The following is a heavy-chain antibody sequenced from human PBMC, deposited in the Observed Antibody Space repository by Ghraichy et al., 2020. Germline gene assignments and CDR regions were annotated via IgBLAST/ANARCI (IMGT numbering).Heavy chain of an antibody. CDR2: ISYDGSNK. D-gene: IGHD3-22*01. CDR1: GFTFSSYG. Sequence: GGSLRLSCAASGFTFSSYGMHWVRQAPGKGLEWVAVISYDGSNKYYEDSVKGRFTISRDNSKNTLYLQMNSLRAEDTAVYYCAKASYDSTTNYWGRFEDYWGQGTPVTVSS. CDR3: AKASYDSTTNYWGRFEDY. J-gene: IGHJ4*02. V-gene: IGHV3-30*18.